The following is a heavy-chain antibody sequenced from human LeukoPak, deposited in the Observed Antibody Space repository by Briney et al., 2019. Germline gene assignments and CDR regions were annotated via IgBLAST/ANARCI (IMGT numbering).Heavy chain of an antibody. V-gene: IGHV1-18*01. CDR2: ISAYNGKT. J-gene: IGHJ6*03. Sequence: ASVKVSCKASVYTFTSYGISWVRQAPGQGREWMGWISAYNGKTNYAQKLQGRVTMTTDPSTSTAYMELRSLRSDDTAVYYCARDQDMDVWGKGTPVTVSS. CDR3: ARDQDMDV. CDR1: VYTFTSYG.